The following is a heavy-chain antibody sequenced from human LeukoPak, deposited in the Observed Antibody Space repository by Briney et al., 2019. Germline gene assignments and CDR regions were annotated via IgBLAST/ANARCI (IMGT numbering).Heavy chain of an antibody. J-gene: IGHJ6*03. CDR3: ARGRGPLLRYFDWLPQWDYYYYYMDV. V-gene: IGHV1-8*01. CDR1: GYTFTIYD. CDR2: MNLNRGNT. D-gene: IGHD3-9*01. Sequence: RASVSVSCTASGYTFTIYDINWVREAPGQGVEWMGGMNLNRGNTGYAQKFQGRVTMTRNTSISPAYMELSSLRSEATAVYYCARGRGPLLRYFDWLPQWDYYYYYMDVWGKGTTVTISS.